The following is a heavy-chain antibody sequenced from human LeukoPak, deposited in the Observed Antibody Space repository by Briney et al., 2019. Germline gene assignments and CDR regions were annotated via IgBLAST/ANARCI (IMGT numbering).Heavy chain of an antibody. D-gene: IGHD5-24*01. J-gene: IGHJ5*02. CDR3: ARHPSGRMWLQQGGWFDP. CDR2: IYYSGST. CDR1: GGSISSSSDY. Sequence: ASETLSLTCTVSGGSISSSSDYWGWIRQPPGKGLEWIGSIYYSGSTYDNPSLKSRVTISVDTSKNQFFLKLTSVTAADTAVYYCARHPSGRMWLQQGGWFDPWGQGTLVTVSS. V-gene: IGHV4-39*01.